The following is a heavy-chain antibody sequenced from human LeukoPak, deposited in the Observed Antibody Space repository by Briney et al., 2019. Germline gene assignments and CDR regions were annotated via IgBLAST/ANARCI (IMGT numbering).Heavy chain of an antibody. Sequence: SVKVSCKASGGTFSSYAISWVRQAPGQGLEWMGGIIPIFGTANYAQKFQGRVTITADESTSTAYMELSSLRSDDTAVYYCARKDSSGWSYFDYWGQGTLVTVSS. D-gene: IGHD6-19*01. CDR2: IIPIFGTA. J-gene: IGHJ4*02. CDR1: GGTFSSYA. CDR3: ARKDSSGWSYFDY. V-gene: IGHV1-69*13.